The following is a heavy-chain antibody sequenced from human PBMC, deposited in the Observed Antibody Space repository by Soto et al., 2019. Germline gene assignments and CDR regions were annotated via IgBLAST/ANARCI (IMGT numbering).Heavy chain of an antibody. J-gene: IGHJ5*02. CDR1: GGSFRGHC. V-gene: IGHV4-34*01. CDR2: INHSGST. D-gene: IGHD2-15*01. CDR3: ARGEVVVVVAAHNWFDP. Sequence: PSETQSLTCAVYGGSFRGHCWSWIRKPPGKGLEWIGEINHSGSTNYNPSLKSRVTISVDTSKNQFSLKLSSVTAADTAVYYCARGEVVVVVAAHNWFDPWGQGTLVTVSS.